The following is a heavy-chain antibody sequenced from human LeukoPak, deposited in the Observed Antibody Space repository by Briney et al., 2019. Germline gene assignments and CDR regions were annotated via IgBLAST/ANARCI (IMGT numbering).Heavy chain of an antibody. J-gene: IGHJ6*03. Sequence: ASVKVSCKASGYTFTAYGMNWVRQAPGQGLEWMGWINTNTGNPTYAQGFTGRFVFSLDTSVSTAYLQISSLKAEDTAVYYCARAYSSGWYDFGPYYMDVWGKGTTVTVSS. CDR3: ARAYSSGWYDFGPYYMDV. D-gene: IGHD6-19*01. CDR1: GYTFTAYG. CDR2: INTNTGNP. V-gene: IGHV7-4-1*02.